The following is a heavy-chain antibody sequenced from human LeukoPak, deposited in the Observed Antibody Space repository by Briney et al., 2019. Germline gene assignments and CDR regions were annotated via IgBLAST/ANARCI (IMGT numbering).Heavy chain of an antibody. CDR3: ARTGLYDFWSGYRDAFDI. CDR1: GGSISSYY. CDR2: IYYSGST. J-gene: IGHJ3*02. D-gene: IGHD3-3*01. V-gene: IGHV4-59*01. Sequence: SETLSLTCTVSGGSISSYYWSWIRQPPGKGLEWIGYIYYSGSTNYNPSLKSRVTISVDTSKNQFSLKLSSVTAADTAVYYCARTGLYDFWSGYRDAFDIWGQGTMVTVSS.